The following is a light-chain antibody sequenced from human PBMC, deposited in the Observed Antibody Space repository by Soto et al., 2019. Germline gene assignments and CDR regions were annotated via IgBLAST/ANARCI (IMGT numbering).Light chain of an antibody. V-gene: IGKV1-33*01. J-gene: IGKJ5*01. CDR1: QDINKF. CDR2: DAS. Sequence: DIPMTQSPSSLSASVGDRVTITCQASQDINKFLNWYQQKPGKAPRLLIYDASNLETGVPSRFSGSGSGTDFTVTISSLQHEDIATYYCQQYDNPSITFGQGTRLEIK. CDR3: QQYDNPSIT.